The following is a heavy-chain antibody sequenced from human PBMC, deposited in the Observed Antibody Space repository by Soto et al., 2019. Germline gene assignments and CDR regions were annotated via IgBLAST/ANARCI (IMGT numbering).Heavy chain of an antibody. CDR3: ARHVESRPYCSGGSCYYYYYGMDV. Sequence: SETLSLTCTVSGGSISSYYWSWIRQPPGKGLEWIGYIYYSGSTNYNPSLKSRVTISVDTSKNRFSLKLSSVTAADTAVYYCARHVESRPYCSGGSCYYYYYGMDVWGQGTTVTVSS. CDR1: GGSISSYY. CDR2: IYYSGST. D-gene: IGHD2-15*01. V-gene: IGHV4-59*08. J-gene: IGHJ6*02.